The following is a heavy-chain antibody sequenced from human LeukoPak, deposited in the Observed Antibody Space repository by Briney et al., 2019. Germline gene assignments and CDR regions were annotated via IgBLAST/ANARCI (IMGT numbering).Heavy chain of an antibody. V-gene: IGHV3-7*01. J-gene: IGHJ6*02. D-gene: IGHD2/OR15-2a*01. CDR3: ASLQNVPSYYYYYVMDV. CDR2: IKQDGSEK. Sequence: PGGSLRLSCAASGFTFSSYWMSWVRQAPGKGLEWVANIKQDGSEKYYVDSVKGRFTISRDNAKNTLFLQMNSPRAEDRAVYYCASLQNVPSYYYYYVMDVWGQGTTVTVSS. CDR1: GFTFSSYW.